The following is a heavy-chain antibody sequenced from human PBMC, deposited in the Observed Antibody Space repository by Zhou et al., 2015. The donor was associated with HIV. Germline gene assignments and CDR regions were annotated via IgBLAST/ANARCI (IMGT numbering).Heavy chain of an antibody. CDR1: GFTFSYYT. CDR3: ARGPYSSGPGGFDH. V-gene: IGHV3-21*04. D-gene: IGHD6-19*01. CDR2: ISSSSSYI. J-gene: IGHJ4*02. Sequence: EVQLLESGGRLGTAGGGSLRVSCAASGFTFSYYTMNWVRQAPGKGLEWVSSISSSSSYIYYADSVKGRFTISRDNAKNSLYLQMNSLRAEDTAVYYCARGPYSSGPGGFDHWGQGTLVTVSS.